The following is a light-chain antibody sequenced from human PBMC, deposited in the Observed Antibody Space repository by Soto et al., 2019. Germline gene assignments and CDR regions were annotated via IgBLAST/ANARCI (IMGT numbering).Light chain of an antibody. CDR1: QSVSRN. CDR3: QQYNNWPGT. V-gene: IGKV3-15*01. CDR2: GAS. J-gene: IGKJ1*01. Sequence: EIVMTQSPATLSVSPGERATLSCRPSQSVSRNLAWYQQTPGQAPRLXIYGASTRETGIPARFSGSGSGTEFTLTISSLQSEDFAVYYCQQYNNWPGTFGQGTKVDIK.